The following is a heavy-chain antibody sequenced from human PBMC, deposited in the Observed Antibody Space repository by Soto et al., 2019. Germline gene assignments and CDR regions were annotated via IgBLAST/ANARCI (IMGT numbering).Heavy chain of an antibody. CDR2: IIPLFGTT. V-gene: IGHV1-69*01. CDR1: GDTFKNCV. D-gene: IGHD7-27*01. CDR3: AAELGFGKRSAG. J-gene: IGHJ6*02. Sequence: QVQVVQSGVEVRRPGSSVKVSCKASGDTFKNCVISWVRQAPGQGLEWMGGIIPLFGTTDFAERLQGRLTITTDESTTTAYMELSRLRSEDTATYYCAAELGFGKRSAGWGQGNTVIVSS.